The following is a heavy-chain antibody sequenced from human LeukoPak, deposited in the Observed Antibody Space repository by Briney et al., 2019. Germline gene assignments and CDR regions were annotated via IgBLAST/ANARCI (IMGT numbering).Heavy chain of an antibody. J-gene: IGHJ4*02. CDR1: GFTFSSYS. Sequence: GGSLRLSCAASGFTFSSYSMNWVRQAPGKGLEWVSSISSSSSYIYYADSVKGRFTISRDNAKNSLYLQMNSLRAEDTAVYYCAREVKVSGYCSSTSCYAGYWGQGTLVTVSS. D-gene: IGHD2-2*01. CDR2: ISSSSSYI. CDR3: AREVKVSGYCSSTSCYAGY. V-gene: IGHV3-21*01.